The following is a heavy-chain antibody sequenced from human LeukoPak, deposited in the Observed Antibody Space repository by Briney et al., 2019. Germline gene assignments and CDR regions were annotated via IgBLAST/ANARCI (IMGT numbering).Heavy chain of an antibody. CDR1: GYTFTSYG. CDR3: AYQKNSGSYNPS. Sequence: ASVKVSCKASGYTFTSYGISWVRQAPGQGLEWMGWISAYNGNTNYAQKLQGRVTMTTDTSTSTAYMELRSLRSDDTAVYYCAYQKNSGSYNPSWGQGTLVTVSS. J-gene: IGHJ4*02. D-gene: IGHD1-26*01. V-gene: IGHV1-18*01. CDR2: ISAYNGNT.